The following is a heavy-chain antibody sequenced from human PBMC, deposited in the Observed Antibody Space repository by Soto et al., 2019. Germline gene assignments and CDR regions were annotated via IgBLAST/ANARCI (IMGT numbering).Heavy chain of an antibody. CDR1: GYTFTNYG. CDR2: ISAYNGNT. V-gene: IGHV1-18*01. J-gene: IGHJ4*02. CDR3: ARDLPQWQQYLVHAY. Sequence: ASVKVSCKASGYTFTNYGLSWVRQAPGQGLEWMGRISAYNGNTNYAQKFQGRVTMTTDTSTSTAYMELGSLRSDDTAVYYCARDLPQWQQYLVHAYWGRGTLVTVSS. D-gene: IGHD2-2*01.